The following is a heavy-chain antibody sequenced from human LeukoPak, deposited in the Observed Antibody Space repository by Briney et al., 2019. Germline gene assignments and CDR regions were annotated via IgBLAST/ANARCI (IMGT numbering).Heavy chain of an antibody. CDR1: GFTFKLYW. Sequence: PGGSLRLSCAASGFTFKLYWMHWVRQVPGKRPGWVSRFDDGSDTIYADSVRGRFTISRDDAKNTVYLQMNNLRAEDTAVYYCVRGGPSTWSWGQGTLVTVSS. J-gene: IGHJ5*02. D-gene: IGHD2-15*01. V-gene: IGHV3-74*01. CDR3: VRGGPSTWS. CDR2: FDDGSDT.